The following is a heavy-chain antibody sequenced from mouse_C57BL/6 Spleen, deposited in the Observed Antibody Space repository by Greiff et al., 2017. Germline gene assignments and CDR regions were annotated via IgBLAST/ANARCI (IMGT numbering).Heavy chain of an antibody. D-gene: IGHD1-1*01. CDR2: IDPNSGGT. Sequence: QVQLKQPGAELVKPGASVKLSCKASGYTFTSYWMHWVKQRPGRGLEWIGRIDPNSGGTKYNEKFKSKATLTVDKPSSTAYMQLRSLTSEDAAVYYGARGDGSSYDYAMDYWGQGTSVTVAS. J-gene: IGHJ4*01. CDR1: GYTFTSYW. CDR3: ARGDGSSYDYAMDY. V-gene: IGHV1-72*01.